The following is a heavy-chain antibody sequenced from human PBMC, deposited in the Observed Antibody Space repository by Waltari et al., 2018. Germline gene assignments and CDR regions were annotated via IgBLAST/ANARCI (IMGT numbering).Heavy chain of an antibody. V-gene: IGHV3-23*04. CDR2: ISGGGGST. Sequence: EVQLVESGGGLVQPGGSLGLSCAASGFTFSSYAMSWVRQAPGKGLEWVSAISGGGGSTYYADSGKGRFTISRDNSKNTLYLQMNSLRAEDTAVYYCAKDPSHSSGGHWGQGTLVTVSS. CDR3: AKDPSHSSGGH. D-gene: IGHD6-19*01. CDR1: GFTFSSYA. J-gene: IGHJ4*02.